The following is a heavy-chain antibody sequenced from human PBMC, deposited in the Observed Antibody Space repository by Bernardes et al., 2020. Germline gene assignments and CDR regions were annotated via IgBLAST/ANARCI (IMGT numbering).Heavy chain of an antibody. CDR3: RTGTTYSDY. CDR2: ISYDGSNK. Sequence: GGSLTLSCAASGFTFSSYAMHWVRQAPGKGLEWVAVISYDGSNKYYADSVKGRFTISKDNSKNTLYLQMNSLRAEDTAVYYCRTGTTYSDYWGQGTLVTVSS. V-gene: IGHV3-30-3*01. CDR1: GFTFSSYA. J-gene: IGHJ4*02. D-gene: IGHD1-7*01.